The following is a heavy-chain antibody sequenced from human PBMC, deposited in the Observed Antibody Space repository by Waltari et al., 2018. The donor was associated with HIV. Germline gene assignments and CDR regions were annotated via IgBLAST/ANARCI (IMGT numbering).Heavy chain of an antibody. CDR1: GFTFSSYW. V-gene: IGHV3-74*01. CDR3: ARAVAGFYYYYYGMDV. D-gene: IGHD6-19*01. CDR2: IKSDGSST. Sequence: EVQLVESGGGLVQPGGSLRLSCAASGFTFSSYWMHWVRQAPGKGLVWVSRIKSDGSSTSYADSVKGRFTISRDNAKNTLYLQMNSLRAEDTAVYYCARAVAGFYYYYYGMDVWGQGTTVTVSS. J-gene: IGHJ6*02.